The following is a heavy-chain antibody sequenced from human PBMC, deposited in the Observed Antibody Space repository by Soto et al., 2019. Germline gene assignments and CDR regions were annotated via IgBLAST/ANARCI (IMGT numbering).Heavy chain of an antibody. CDR1: GGSFSGYY. D-gene: IGHD4-17*01. V-gene: IGHV4-34*01. CDR3: ARVSTTVTTVGYYYYMDV. CDR2: INHSGST. J-gene: IGHJ6*03. Sequence: SETLSLTCAVYGGSFSGYYWSWIRQPPGKGLEWIGEINHSGSTNYNPSLKSRVTISVDTSKNQFSLKLSSVTAADTAVYYCARVSTTVTTVGYYYYMDVWGKGTTVTVSS.